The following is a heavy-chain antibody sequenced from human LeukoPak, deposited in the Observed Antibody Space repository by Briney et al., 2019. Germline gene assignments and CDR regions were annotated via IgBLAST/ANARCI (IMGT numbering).Heavy chain of an antibody. CDR3: ARVRSAGITMIVRGRYYFDY. D-gene: IGHD3-22*01. V-gene: IGHV1-18*01. Sequence: ASVKVSCKASGYTFTSYGISWVRQAPGQGLEWMGWISAYNGNTNYAQKLQGRVTMTTDTSTSTAYMELRSLRSDDTAVYYCARVRSAGITMIVRGRYYFDYWGQGTLVTVSS. J-gene: IGHJ4*02. CDR1: GYTFTSYG. CDR2: ISAYNGNT.